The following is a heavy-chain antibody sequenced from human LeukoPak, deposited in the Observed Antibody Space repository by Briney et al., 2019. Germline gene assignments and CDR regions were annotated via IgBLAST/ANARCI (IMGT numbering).Heavy chain of an antibody. Sequence: PSETLSLTCTVSCCSISSYYWSWIWQPAGKGLEWIGRVYTNGNTNYNPSFKSRVTMSVDTSKNQFSLKLSSVTAADTAVYYCARGDSSGSFDYWGQGTLVTVSS. CDR1: CCSISSYY. D-gene: IGHD3-22*01. J-gene: IGHJ4*02. CDR3: ARGDSSGSFDY. CDR2: VYTNGNT. V-gene: IGHV4-4*07.